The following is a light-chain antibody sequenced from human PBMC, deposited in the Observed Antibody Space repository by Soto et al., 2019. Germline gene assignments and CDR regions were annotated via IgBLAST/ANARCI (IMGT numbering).Light chain of an antibody. Sequence: AIRMTQSPAALSASVGETIILRCRPRQSIRSDLAWYQQKPGKAPVLLISGASDLPSGVPSRFSGRGSGTEFTLTISSLQPEDFATYYCLHDYNYPLTFGQGTKVDI. CDR2: GAS. J-gene: IGKJ1*01. CDR3: LHDYNYPLT. CDR1: QSIRSD. V-gene: IGKV1-6*01.